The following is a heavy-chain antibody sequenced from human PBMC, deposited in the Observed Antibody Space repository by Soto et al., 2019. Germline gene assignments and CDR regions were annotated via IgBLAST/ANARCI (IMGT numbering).Heavy chain of an antibody. V-gene: IGHV3-21*02. CDR3: ARDPPLSVLVVVATDDF. Sequence: EVQLVESGGGLVKPGGSLRLSCAASGFTFTNHNMNWVRQAPGKGLEWVSSISSSSSFRNYADSVKGRFSISRDNDKTLVYLQMDRLRAEDTAVYYCARDPPLSVLVVVATDDFWGQGTLVTVSS. CDR1: GFTFTNHN. D-gene: IGHD2-21*01. J-gene: IGHJ4*02. CDR2: ISSSSSFR.